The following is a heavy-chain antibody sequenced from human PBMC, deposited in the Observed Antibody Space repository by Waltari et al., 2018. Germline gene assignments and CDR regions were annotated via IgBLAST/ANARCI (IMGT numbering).Heavy chain of an antibody. CDR2: ISPDTCVT. V-gene: IGHV1-18*04. CDR3: ARWTAGVGASRGFDL. CDR1: GYNFNNYG. J-gene: IGHJ4*02. D-gene: IGHD1-26*01. Sequence: QVQLVQSAAEVKKPGASLKASCKASGYNFNNYGVSWVRQAPGQGLEWMGWISPDTCVTTYAEKFQGRVTMTTDTFTPTAYMELRSRRSDDTAVYYCARWTAGVGASRGFDLWGQGTLVTVSS.